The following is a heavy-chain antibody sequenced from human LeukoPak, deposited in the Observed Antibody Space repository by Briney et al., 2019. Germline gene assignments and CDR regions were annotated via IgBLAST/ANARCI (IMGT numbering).Heavy chain of an antibody. D-gene: IGHD4-11*01. CDR1: GYTFTSYD. CDR3: ARAGNYHYYYYYMDV. V-gene: IGHV1-8*01. CDR2: MNPNSGNT. J-gene: IGHJ6*03. Sequence: GASVKVSCKASGYTFTSYDINWVRQATGQGLEWMGCMNPNSGNTGYAQKLQGRVTMTRNTSISTAYMELSSLRSEDTAVYYCARAGNYHYYYYYMDVWGKGTTVTVSS.